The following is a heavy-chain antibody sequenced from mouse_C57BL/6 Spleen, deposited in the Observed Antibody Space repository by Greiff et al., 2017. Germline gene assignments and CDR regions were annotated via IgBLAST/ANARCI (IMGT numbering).Heavy chain of an antibody. CDR3: TTEAFGYGSSYVWYFDV. CDR1: GFNIKDDY. D-gene: IGHD1-1*01. V-gene: IGHV14-4*01. Sequence: EVQLQQSGAELVRPGASVKLSCTASGFNIKDDYMHWVKQRPEQGLEWIGWIDPENGDTEYASKFQGKATITADTSSNTAYLQLSSLTSEDTAVYYCTTEAFGYGSSYVWYFDVWGTGTTVTVSS. CDR2: IDPENGDT. J-gene: IGHJ1*03.